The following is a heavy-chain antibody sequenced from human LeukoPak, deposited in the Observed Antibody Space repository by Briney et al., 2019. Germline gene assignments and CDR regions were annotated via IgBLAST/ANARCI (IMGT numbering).Heavy chain of an antibody. V-gene: IGHV1-2*02. D-gene: IGHD6-19*01. Sequence: ASVKVSCKASGYTFTGYYMHWVRQAPGKGLEWMGWINPNSCDTNYAQKFQGRVTETRDTPISTTYMELGKLRSDDTAVYYCARVGSSGWYVHPTLDYWGQGPLVTVSS. CDR2: INPNSCDT. J-gene: IGHJ4*02. CDR1: GYTFTGYY. CDR3: ARVGSSGWYVHPTLDY.